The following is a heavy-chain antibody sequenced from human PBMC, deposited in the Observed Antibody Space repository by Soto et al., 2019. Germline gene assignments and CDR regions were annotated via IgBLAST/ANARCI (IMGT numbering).Heavy chain of an antibody. CDR2: ISGSGDST. J-gene: IGHJ4*02. CDR1: GFTFSSYA. CDR3: ARRGSGSYYAY. Sequence: EVQLLESGGGLVQPGGSLRLSCAASGFTFSSYAMRWVRQAPVKGLEWVSAISGSGDSTYYADSVKGRFTISRDNSKNTLYLQMTSRRAEDTAVYYCARRGSGSYYAYWGQGTLVTVSS. V-gene: IGHV3-23*01. D-gene: IGHD1-26*01.